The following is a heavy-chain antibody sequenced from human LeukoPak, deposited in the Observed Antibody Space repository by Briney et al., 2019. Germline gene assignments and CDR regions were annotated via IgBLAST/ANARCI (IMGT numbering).Heavy chain of an antibody. CDR1: GGSVSSGIYY. J-gene: IGHJ4*02. CDR2: MFTPGTI. D-gene: IGHD3-10*01. V-gene: IGHV4-61*02. CDR3: ARLSGRDYYFDY. Sequence: PSETLSLTCTVSGGSVSSGIYYWSWIRQLAGKGLEWIGRMFTPGTINYNPSLKSRVTISLDTSKNQFSLKLSSVTAADTAVYYCARLSGRDYYFDYWGQGTLVTVSS.